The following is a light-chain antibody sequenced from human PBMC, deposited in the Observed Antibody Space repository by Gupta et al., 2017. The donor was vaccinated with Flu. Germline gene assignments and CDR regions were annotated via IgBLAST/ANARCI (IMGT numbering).Light chain of an antibody. J-gene: IGKJ1*01. CDR3: QQENNTPWT. Sequence: SLGGSAPIKCKSSQSCGVNHNNKKYLDWYQQNPGHPPPFLISRASTREYGVPDSFSGRGCGTDFTLPISSPQAEDVATYYCQQENNTPWTFGQGTXVEIK. CDR1: QSCGVNHNNKKY. CDR2: RAS. V-gene: IGKV4-1*01.